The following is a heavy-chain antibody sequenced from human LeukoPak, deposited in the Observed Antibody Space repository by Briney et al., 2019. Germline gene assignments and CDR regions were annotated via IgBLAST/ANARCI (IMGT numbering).Heavy chain of an antibody. CDR3: ARDVDTAMANIDY. CDR2: IKQDGSEK. J-gene: IGHJ4*02. Sequence: GGSLRLSCAASGFTFSSYWMSWVRQVPGKGLEWVANIKQDGSEKYYVDAVKGRFTISRDNAKNSLYLQMNSLRAEDTAVYYCARDVDTAMANIDYWGQGTLVTVSS. CDR1: GFTFSSYW. D-gene: IGHD5-18*01. V-gene: IGHV3-7*01.